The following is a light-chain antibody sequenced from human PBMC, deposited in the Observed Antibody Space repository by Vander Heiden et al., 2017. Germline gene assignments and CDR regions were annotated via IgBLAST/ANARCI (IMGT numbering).Light chain of an antibody. J-gene: IGKJ4*01. Sequence: IQFAQSPSSLSASVGARVTFTCSASRAIHSDFAWYQQKPGKAPKLLIYDSSTLQSRVPSRFSGSGSGTDFTPTISSLQPEDFATYYCRQLKSYPLTFGGGTKVEI. CDR3: RQLKSYPLT. CDR2: DSS. V-gene: IGKV1-9*01. CDR1: RAIHSD.